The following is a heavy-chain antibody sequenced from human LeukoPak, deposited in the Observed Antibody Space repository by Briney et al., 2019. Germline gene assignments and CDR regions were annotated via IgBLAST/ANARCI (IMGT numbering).Heavy chain of an antibody. Sequence: PGRSLRLSCAASGFTFSSYGMHWVRQAPGKGLEWVAFIRYDGSNKYYADSVKGRFTISRDNSKNTLYLQMNSLRAEDTAVYYCAKRAVVIARRGFEGVDYWGQGTLVTVSS. CDR3: AKRAVVIARRGFEGVDY. V-gene: IGHV3-30*02. D-gene: IGHD2-21*01. J-gene: IGHJ4*02. CDR1: GFTFSSYG. CDR2: IRYDGSNK.